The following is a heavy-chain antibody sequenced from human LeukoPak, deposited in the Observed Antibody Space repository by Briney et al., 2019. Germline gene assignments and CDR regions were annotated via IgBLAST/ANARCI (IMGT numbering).Heavy chain of an antibody. CDR2: IYYSGST. D-gene: IGHD5-18*01. J-gene: IGHJ3*02. V-gene: IGHV4-31*03. Sequence: SETLSLTCTVSGGSISSGGYYWSWIRQHPGKGLEWIGYIYYSGSTYYNPSLKSRVTISVDTSKNQFSLKLSSVTAADTAVYYCARQPSGYSFGVRNAFDIWGQGTMVTVSS. CDR3: ARQPSGYSFGVRNAFDI. CDR1: GGSISSGGYY.